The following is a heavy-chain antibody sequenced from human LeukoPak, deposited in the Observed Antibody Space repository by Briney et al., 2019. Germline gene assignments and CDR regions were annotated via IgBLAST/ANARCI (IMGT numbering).Heavy chain of an antibody. CDR2: INHSGST. J-gene: IGHJ5*02. D-gene: IGHD5-24*01. Sequence: PSETLSLTCAVYGGSFSGYYWSWIRQPPGKGLEWIGEINHSGSTHYNPSLKSRVTISVDTSQKQFSLRLTSVTAADTAVYYCARDRLQLQSWGQGTLVTVSS. CDR1: GGSFSGYY. V-gene: IGHV4-34*01. CDR3: ARDRLQLQS.